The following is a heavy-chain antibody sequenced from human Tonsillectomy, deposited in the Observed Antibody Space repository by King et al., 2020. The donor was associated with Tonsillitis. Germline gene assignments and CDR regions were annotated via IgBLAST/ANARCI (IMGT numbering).Heavy chain of an antibody. V-gene: IGHV1-46*03. J-gene: IGHJ6*02. CDR2: INPSGGST. CDR1: GYRITSYY. CDR3: ARERESVDIVATKYFYYGMDV. D-gene: IGHD5-12*01. Sequence: VQLVESGAEVKKPGASVRVSCKASGYRITSYYMHWVRQAPGQGLEWMGIINPSGGSTSYAQKFQGRVTMTRDTSTSTVYMELSSLRSEDTAVYYCARERESVDIVATKYFYYGMDVWGQGTTVTVSS.